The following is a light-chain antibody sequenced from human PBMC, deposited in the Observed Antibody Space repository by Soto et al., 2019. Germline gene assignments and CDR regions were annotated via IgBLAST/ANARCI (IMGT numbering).Light chain of an antibody. CDR1: QGISRY. CDR3: QQLNTYTVT. J-gene: IGKJ4*01. V-gene: IGKV1-9*01. CDR2: AAS. Sequence: DIQMTQSPSSLSASVGDCVTITDRASQGISRYLAWYQPQXGRAPQXXISAASTLQSGVPSRGSGSGACTHFTLVISSLQPEDFETYYCQQLNTYTVTFGEGTKVDIK.